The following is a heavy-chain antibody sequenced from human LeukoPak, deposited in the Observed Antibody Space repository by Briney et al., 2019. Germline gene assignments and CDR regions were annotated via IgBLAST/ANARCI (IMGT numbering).Heavy chain of an antibody. CDR3: ARGEWLVRQFDY. Sequence: SETLSLTCTVSGGSISSSSYYWGWIRQPPGKGLEWIGSIYYSGSTYYNPSLKGRVTISVDTSKNQFSLKLSSVTAADTAVYYCARGEWLVRQFDYWGQGTLVTVSS. CDR2: IYYSGST. V-gene: IGHV4-39*07. D-gene: IGHD6-19*01. J-gene: IGHJ4*02. CDR1: GGSISSSSYY.